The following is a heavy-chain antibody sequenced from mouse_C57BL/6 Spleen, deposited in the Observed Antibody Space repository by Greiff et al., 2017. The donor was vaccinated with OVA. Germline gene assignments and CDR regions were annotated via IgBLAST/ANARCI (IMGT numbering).Heavy chain of an antibody. CDR2: INYDGSST. Sequence: EVQLVESEGGLVQPGSSMKLSCTASGFTFSDYYMAWVRQVPEKGLEWVANINYDGSSTYYLDSLKSRFIISRDNAKNILYLQMSSLKSEDTATYYCAREAPLLRNFDYWGQGTTLTVSS. V-gene: IGHV5-16*01. CDR3: AREAPLLRNFDY. D-gene: IGHD1-2*01. CDR1: GFTFSDYY. J-gene: IGHJ2*01.